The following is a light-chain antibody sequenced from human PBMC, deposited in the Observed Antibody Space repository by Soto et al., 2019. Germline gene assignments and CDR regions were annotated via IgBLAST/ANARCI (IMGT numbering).Light chain of an antibody. J-gene: IGLJ2*01. CDR2: EVS. CDR3: SSFAGNNNLV. V-gene: IGLV2-8*01. CDR1: SSDVGGYNY. Sequence: QSALTQPPSASGSPGQSVTISCTGTSSDVGGYNYVSWYQQHPGKAPKLMISEVSKRPSGVPDRFSGSKSGNTASLPVSGLQAEDEGDYYCSSFAGNNNLVFGGGTKLTVL.